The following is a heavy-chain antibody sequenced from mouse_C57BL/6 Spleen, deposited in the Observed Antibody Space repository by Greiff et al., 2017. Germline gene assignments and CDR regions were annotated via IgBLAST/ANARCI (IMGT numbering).Heavy chain of an antibody. D-gene: IGHD4-1*02. J-gene: IGHJ3*01. CDR3: ARGGQLGRGWFAY. CDR1: GFTFSDYG. Sequence: EVQRVESGGGLVKPGGSLKLSCAASGFTFSDYGMHWVRQAPEKGLEWVAYISSGSSTIYYADTVKGRFTISGDNAKNTLFLQMTSLRSEDTAMYYCARGGQLGRGWFAYWGQGTLVTVSA. V-gene: IGHV5-17*01. CDR2: ISSGSSTI.